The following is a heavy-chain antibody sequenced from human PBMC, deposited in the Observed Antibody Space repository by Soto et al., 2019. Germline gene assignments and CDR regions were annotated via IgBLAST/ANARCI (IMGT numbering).Heavy chain of an antibody. V-gene: IGHV4-30-4*01. D-gene: IGHD3-10*01. J-gene: IGHJ4*02. CDR3: ARAGFSYGHLLF. CDR1: GGPIKTGDYY. Sequence: QVQLKESGPGLVKPSETLSLTCNVSGGPIKTGDYYWNWIRQPPGKGLEWIGYVFYSGATNYSPSLNSRAAISMDTSENQISLSLTSVTAADTAVYYCARAGFSYGHLLFWGQGIRVTVST. CDR2: VFYSGAT.